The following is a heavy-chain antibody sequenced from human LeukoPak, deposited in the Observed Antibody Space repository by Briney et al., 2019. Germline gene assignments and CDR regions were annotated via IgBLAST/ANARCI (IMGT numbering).Heavy chain of an antibody. J-gene: IGHJ3*02. V-gene: IGHV3-23*01. D-gene: IGHD3-10*01. CDR2: ISGSGGST. Sequence: GGSLRLSCAASGFTFSSYAMSWVRQAPGKGLEWVSAISGSGGSTYYADSVKGRFTISRDNSKNTLYLQMNSLGAEDTAVYYCAKSLFTSAAGSGRASDIWGQGTMVTVSS. CDR3: AKSLFTSAAGSGRASDI. CDR1: GFTFSSYA.